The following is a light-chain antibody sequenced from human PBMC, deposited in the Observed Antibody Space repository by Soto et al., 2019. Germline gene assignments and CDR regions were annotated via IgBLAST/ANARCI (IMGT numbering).Light chain of an antibody. V-gene: IGKV1-9*01. CDR3: QQLNSYPQFT. Sequence: IQLTQSPSSLSASVGDRVTITCRASQGISSYLAWYQQKPGKAPKLPIYAASTLQSGVPSRFSGSGSGTDFTLTISSLQPEDFATYYCQQLNSYPQFTFGPGTKVDIK. CDR2: AAS. CDR1: QGISSY. J-gene: IGKJ3*01.